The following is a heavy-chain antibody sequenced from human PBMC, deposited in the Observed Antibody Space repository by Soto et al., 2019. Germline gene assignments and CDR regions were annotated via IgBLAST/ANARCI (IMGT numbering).Heavy chain of an antibody. V-gene: IGHV4-39*01. J-gene: IGHJ6*02. Sequence: SETLSLTCTVSGGSISSSDGYYWAWIRQPPGKGLLWIGSIYYSGNTYYHPSLKSRVTISVDTSKNQFSLRLSSVTAADTAVYYCARNPCGGSGGSCYSGGYYYYYNGMDVWGQGTTVTVSS. CDR1: GGSISSSDGYY. D-gene: IGHD2-15*01. CDR3: ARNPCGGSGGSCYSGGYYYYYNGMDV. CDR2: IYYSGNT.